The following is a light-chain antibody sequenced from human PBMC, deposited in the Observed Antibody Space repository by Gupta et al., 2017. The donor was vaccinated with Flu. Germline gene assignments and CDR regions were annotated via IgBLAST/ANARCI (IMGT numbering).Light chain of an antibody. V-gene: IGKV3-20*01. CDR1: ESVSSRS. Sequence: EIVLTQSPDTLSSSPGARATLSCRASESVSSRSLIWYQQKPGQPPRIIIYDASTRATGIPDRYSGSGSGTEITLSITRREPEDFAVYYCHQADSSPKTFGQGTLL. CDR2: DAS. CDR3: HQADSSPKT. J-gene: IGKJ5*01.